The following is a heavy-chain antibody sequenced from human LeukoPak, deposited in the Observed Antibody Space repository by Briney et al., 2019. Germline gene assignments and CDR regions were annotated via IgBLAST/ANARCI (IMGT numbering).Heavy chain of an antibody. CDR2: ISFDGSNK. D-gene: IGHD5-18*01. V-gene: IGHV3-30-3*01. J-gene: IGHJ3*02. CDR3: ARDPKGGYSYGWGAFDI. Sequence: GGSLRLSCAASGFTFSSNAMHWVRQAPGKGLEWVAIISFDGSNKYYADSVKGRFTISRDNSKNTLYLKMNSLRAEDTAVYYCARDPKGGYSYGWGAFDIWGHGTMVTVSS. CDR1: GFTFSSNA.